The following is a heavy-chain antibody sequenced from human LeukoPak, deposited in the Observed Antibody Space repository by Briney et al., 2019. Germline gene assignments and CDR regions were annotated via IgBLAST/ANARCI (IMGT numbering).Heavy chain of an antibody. CDR3: ARARTSGYYFYWYFDL. CDR1: GFTFSDYY. D-gene: IGHD3-22*01. Sequence: GGSQRLSCAASGFTFSDYYMSWIRQAPGKGLEWVSYISSSGSTIYYADSVKGRFTISRDNAKNSLYLQMNSLRAEDTAVYCCARARTSGYYFYWYFDLWGRGTLVTVSS. CDR2: ISSSGSTI. J-gene: IGHJ2*01. V-gene: IGHV3-11*04.